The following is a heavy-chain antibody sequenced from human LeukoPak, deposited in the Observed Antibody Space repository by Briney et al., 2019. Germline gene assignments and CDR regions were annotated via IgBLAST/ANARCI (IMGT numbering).Heavy chain of an antibody. J-gene: IGHJ5*02. CDR3: ARDVGYEYFWFDP. CDR2: INWSGGST. Sequence: GGSLRLPCAASGFTFENYGMSWVRQVPGKGLEWVSGINWSGGSTDYADSVKGRFTISRDNAKNSVYLQMNNLRAEDTALYHCARDVGYEYFWFDPWGQGTLVTVSS. CDR1: GFTFENYG. V-gene: IGHV3-20*01. D-gene: IGHD5-12*01.